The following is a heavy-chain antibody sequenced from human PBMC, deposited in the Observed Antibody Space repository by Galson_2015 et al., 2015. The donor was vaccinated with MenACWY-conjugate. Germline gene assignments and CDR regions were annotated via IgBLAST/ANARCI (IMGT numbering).Heavy chain of an antibody. J-gene: IGHJ4*02. Sequence: ETLSLTCTVSGSSVSSGSYWTWIRQPPGKGLEWIGLIYSSGNTKYNPSLKSRVTISLDMSKNQVSLKLSSVTAADTAVYYCAREYNKWGQGTLVTVSS. CDR2: IYSSGNT. CDR1: GSSVSSGSY. V-gene: IGHV4-61*01. CDR3: AREYNK. D-gene: IGHD1-14*01.